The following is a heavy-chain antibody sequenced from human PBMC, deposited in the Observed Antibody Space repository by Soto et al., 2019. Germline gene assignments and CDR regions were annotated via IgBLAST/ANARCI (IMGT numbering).Heavy chain of an antibody. CDR3: AKGRYFDWLFSWFDP. Sequence: GGSLRLSCAASGFTFSSYGMHWVREAPGKGLEWVAVISYDGSNKYYADSVKGRFTISRDNSKNTLYLQMNSLRAEDTAVYYCAKGRYFDWLFSWFDPWGQGTLVTVSS. V-gene: IGHV3-30*18. CDR2: ISYDGSNK. CDR1: GFTFSSYG. J-gene: IGHJ5*02. D-gene: IGHD3-9*01.